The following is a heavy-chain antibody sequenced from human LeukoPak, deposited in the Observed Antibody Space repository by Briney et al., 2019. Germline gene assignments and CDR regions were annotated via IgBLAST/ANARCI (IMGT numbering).Heavy chain of an antibody. Sequence: PGGSLRLSCAASGFTFSTYWMAWVRQAPGKGLEWVANITGDESARHQADSVRGRFTISRDNAQNSVYLQMSSLRGEDTAVYYCARDVGGSLDYWGQGTLVTVSS. D-gene: IGHD1-26*01. CDR1: GFTFSTYW. CDR2: ITGDESAR. J-gene: IGHJ4*02. CDR3: ARDVGGSLDY. V-gene: IGHV3-7*01.